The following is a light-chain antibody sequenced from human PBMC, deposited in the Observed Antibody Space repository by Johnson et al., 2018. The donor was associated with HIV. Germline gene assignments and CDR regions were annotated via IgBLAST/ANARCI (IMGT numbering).Light chain of an antibody. Sequence: SVLTQPPSVSAAPGQKVTISCSGSSSNIGRNYVSWYQQLPGTAPKLLIFDNNKRPSGIPDLFSASKSGTSATLGITGLQTGDEADYYCGTWDSSLSADVFGTGTKVTVL. CDR2: DNN. CDR3: GTWDSSLSADV. J-gene: IGLJ1*01. CDR1: SSNIGRNY. V-gene: IGLV1-51*01.